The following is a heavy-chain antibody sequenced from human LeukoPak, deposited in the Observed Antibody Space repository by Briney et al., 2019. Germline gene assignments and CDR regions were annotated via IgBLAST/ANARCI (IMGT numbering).Heavy chain of an antibody. V-gene: IGHV3-73*01. D-gene: IGHD2-8*01. J-gene: IGHJ4*02. CDR3: TSSAGTDNGDY. Sequence: GGSLRLSCAASGFTFSGSAMHWARQAPGKGLEWVGRIRSKANNYATAYVAAVEGRFTISRDDSKNMAYLQMNSLKTEDTAVYYCTSSAGTDNGDYWGRGTLVTVSS. CDR1: GFTFSGSA. CDR2: IRSKANNYAT.